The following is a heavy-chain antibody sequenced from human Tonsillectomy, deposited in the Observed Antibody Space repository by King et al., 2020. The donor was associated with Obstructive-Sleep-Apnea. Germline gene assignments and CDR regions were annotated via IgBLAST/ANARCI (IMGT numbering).Heavy chain of an antibody. Sequence: VQLVESGGGLVQPGGSLRLSCAASGFTFSSYDMHWVRQATGKGLEWVSAIGTAGDTYYPGSVKGRFSISRENAKNSLYLQMNSLRAGDTGVYYCARGSRGVPRLNNYSYYGMDVWGQGTTVTVSS. CDR3: ARGSRGVPRLNNYSYYGMDV. D-gene: IGHD3-10*01. CDR1: GFTFSSYD. CDR2: IGTAGDT. J-gene: IGHJ6*02. V-gene: IGHV3-13*01.